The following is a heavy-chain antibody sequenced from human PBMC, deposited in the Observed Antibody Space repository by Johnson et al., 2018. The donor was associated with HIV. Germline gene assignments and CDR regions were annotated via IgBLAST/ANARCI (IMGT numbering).Heavy chain of an antibody. J-gene: IGHJ3*02. Sequence: QVQLVESGGGVVQPGRSLRVFCAASRFTFSYYAMHWVRQAPGKGLEWVAVISYDGSNKYYADSVKGRFTISRDNSKNTLYLQMNSLRGEDTADYYCARDPGNGGRPFDAFDIWGQGTMVTVSS. CDR2: ISYDGSNK. V-gene: IGHV3-30*14. CDR1: RFTFSYYA. CDR3: ARDPGNGGRPFDAFDI. D-gene: IGHD4-23*01.